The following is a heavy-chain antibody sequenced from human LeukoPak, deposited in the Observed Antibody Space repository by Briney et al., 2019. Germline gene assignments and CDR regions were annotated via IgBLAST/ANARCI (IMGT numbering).Heavy chain of an antibody. V-gene: IGHV4-34*01. J-gene: IGHJ4*02. CDR3: ARHRANSNFDY. CDR2: ITHSGST. D-gene: IGHD1-1*01. CDR1: GGSFNGYY. Sequence: PSETLSLTCAVYGGSFNGYYWTWIRQPPGKGLEWIGEITHSGSTSYNPSLKSRVAISLDTSKNQFSLKLTSVTAADTAVYYCARHRANSNFDYWGQGTLVTVSS.